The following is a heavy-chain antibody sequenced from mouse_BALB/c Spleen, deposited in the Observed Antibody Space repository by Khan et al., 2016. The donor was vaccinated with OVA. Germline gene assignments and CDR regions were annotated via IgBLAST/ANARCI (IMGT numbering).Heavy chain of an antibody. J-gene: IGHJ2*01. CDR2: ISSGGSYT. CDR1: GFTFSSYG. CDR3: ARQGVYYGISYYFDY. V-gene: IGHV5-6*01. Sequence: EVQLVESGGDLVKPGGSLKLSCAASGFTFSSYGMSWVRQTPDKRLEWVATISSGGSYTYYPDSVKGRFTISRDNAKNTLYLQMSSLKSEDTAMYYCARQGVYYGISYYFDYWGQGTTRTVS. D-gene: IGHD1-1*01.